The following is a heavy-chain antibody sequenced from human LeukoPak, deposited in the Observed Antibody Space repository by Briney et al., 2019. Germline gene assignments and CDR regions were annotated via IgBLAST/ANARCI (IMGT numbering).Heavy chain of an antibody. J-gene: IGHJ6*03. CDR1: GFTFSIYS. D-gene: IGHD3-3*01. V-gene: IGHV3-21*01. CDR2: ISSSSSYI. Sequence: GGSLRLSCATSGFTFSIYSMNWVRQAPGKGLEWVASISSSSSYIYYADSVEGRFTICSDHAKTSLYLQMNSPRAEDTAVYYCASRYDFTTDRPYYYYYMDVWGKGTTVTISS. CDR3: ASRYDFTTDRPYYYYYMDV.